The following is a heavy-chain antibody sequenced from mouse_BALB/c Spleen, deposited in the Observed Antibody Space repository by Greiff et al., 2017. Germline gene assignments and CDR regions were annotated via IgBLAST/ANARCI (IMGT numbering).Heavy chain of an antibody. CDR2: IWSGGST. V-gene: IGHV2-4-1*01. CDR1: GFSLTSYG. CDR3: ARNGNVHYAMDY. Sequence: VQLQQSGPGLVQPSQSLSITCPVPGFSLTSYGVHWVRQSPGKGLEWLGVIWSGGSTDYNAAFISRLSISKDNSKSQVFFKMTSLQADDTAIYYCARNGNVHYAMDYWGQGTSVTVSS. J-gene: IGHJ4*01. D-gene: IGHD4-1*01.